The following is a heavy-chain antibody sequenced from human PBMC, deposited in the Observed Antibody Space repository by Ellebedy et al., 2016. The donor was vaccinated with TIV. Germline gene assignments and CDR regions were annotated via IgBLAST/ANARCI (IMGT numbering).Heavy chain of an antibody. V-gene: IGHV5-10-1*01. CDR2: IDPSDPSGSYT. Sequence: ESLKISXKGSGYSYIHYWISWVRQMPGRGLEWVARIDPSDPSGSYTSYSPSFQGHVTISVDKSINTAYLQWSSLKASDTAMYYCARHELGSNAAFDYWGQGTLVTVSS. CDR3: ARHELGSNAAFDY. CDR1: GYSYIHYW. J-gene: IGHJ4*02. D-gene: IGHD7-27*01.